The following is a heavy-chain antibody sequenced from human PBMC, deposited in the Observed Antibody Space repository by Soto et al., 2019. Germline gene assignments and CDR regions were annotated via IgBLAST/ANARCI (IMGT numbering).Heavy chain of an antibody. Sequence: PSETLSLTCAVYGGSFSGYYWSWIRQPPGKGLEWIGEINHSGSTNYNPSLKSRVTISVDTSKNQFSLKLSSVTAADTAVYYCTTVPVRGSSGDYWGQGTLVTVSS. CDR2: INHSGST. D-gene: IGHD2-15*01. V-gene: IGHV4-34*03. CDR1: GGSFSGYY. J-gene: IGHJ4*02. CDR3: TTVPVRGSSGDY.